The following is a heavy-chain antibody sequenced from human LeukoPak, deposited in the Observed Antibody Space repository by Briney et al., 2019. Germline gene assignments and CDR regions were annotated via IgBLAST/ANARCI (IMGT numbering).Heavy chain of an antibody. CDR3: ARDVAANNWFDP. V-gene: IGHV1-69*05. D-gene: IGHD6-13*01. Sequence: SVKVSCKASGGTFSSYAISWVRQAPGQGLEWMGGIIPIFGTANYAQKFQGRVTITTDESTSTAYMELSSLRSEDTAVYYCARDVAANNWFDPWGQGTLVTVSS. J-gene: IGHJ5*02. CDR1: GGTFSSYA. CDR2: IIPIFGTA.